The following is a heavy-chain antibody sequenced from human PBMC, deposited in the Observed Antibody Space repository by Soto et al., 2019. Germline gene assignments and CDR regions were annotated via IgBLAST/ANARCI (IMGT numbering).Heavy chain of an antibody. CDR1: GFDVSSNY. D-gene: IGHD4-17*01. V-gene: IGHV3-53*04. CDR3: AGRTYG. J-gene: IGHJ3*01. CDR2: IYSGGTT. Sequence: EVQLVESGGGLVQPGGSLRLSCAASGFDVSSNYMSWVRQAPGKGLEWVSLIYSGGTTYYADSVKARFTISRHSSKNTLYLHMNNLRVEDTAVYYCAGRTYGWGQGTMVTVSA.